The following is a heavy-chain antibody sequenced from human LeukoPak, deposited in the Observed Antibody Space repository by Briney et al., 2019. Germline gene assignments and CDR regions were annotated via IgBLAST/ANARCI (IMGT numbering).Heavy chain of an antibody. V-gene: IGHV3-53*01. Sequence: AGGSLRLSCAASGFTVSSKYMSWVRQDPGKGLEWVSVIYSGGSTYYADSVKGRFTISRANAKNTLYLQMNSLRAEDTAVYYCARAGSHYDSSGYPDAFDIWGQGTTVTVSS. CDR1: GFTVSSKY. D-gene: IGHD3-22*01. J-gene: IGHJ3*02. CDR2: IYSGGST. CDR3: ARAGSHYDSSGYPDAFDI.